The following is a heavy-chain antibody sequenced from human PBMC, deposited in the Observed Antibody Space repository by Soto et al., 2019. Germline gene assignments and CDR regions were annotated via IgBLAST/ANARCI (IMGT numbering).Heavy chain of an antibody. Sequence: GGLRIAGLSSGCTFNKYWMHWVRQAPGKGLVWVSRITDDGRNTLYADSVRGRFTISRDNAKNTLYLQMNSLTVEDTGVYFCAKTEVASAASLSHYYYYAMDVWGQGTKVTVYS. D-gene: IGHD2-15*01. CDR1: GCTFNKYW. CDR2: ITDDGRNT. J-gene: IGHJ6*02. CDR3: AKTEVASAASLSHYYYYAMDV. V-gene: IGHV3-74*01.